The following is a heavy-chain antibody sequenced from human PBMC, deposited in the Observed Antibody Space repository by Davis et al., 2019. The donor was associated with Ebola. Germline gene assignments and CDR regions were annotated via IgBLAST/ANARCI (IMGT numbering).Heavy chain of an antibody. Sequence: AASVKVSCKASGYTFTSYGISWVRQAPGQGLEWMGWINPNSGGTNYAQKFQGRVTMTEDTSTDTAYMELSSLRSEDTAVYYCATDRSGARTFDYWGQGTLVTVSS. D-gene: IGHD3-10*01. CDR1: GYTFTSYG. CDR2: INPNSGGT. CDR3: ATDRSGARTFDY. V-gene: IGHV1-18*01. J-gene: IGHJ4*02.